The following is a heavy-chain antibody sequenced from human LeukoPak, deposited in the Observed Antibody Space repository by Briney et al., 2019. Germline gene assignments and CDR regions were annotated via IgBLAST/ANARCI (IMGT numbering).Heavy chain of an antibody. D-gene: IGHD3-3*01. V-gene: IGHV1-8*01. CDR3: ARVDFWSGYPENWFDP. J-gene: IGHJ5*02. Sequence: ASVKVSCKASRCTFTSYDLNWVRQATGQGLEWMGWMNPNSGDTGYAQKFQGRVTMTRDTSISTAYMELSSLRFEDTAVYYCARVDFWSGYPENWFDPWGQGTLVTVSS. CDR2: MNPNSGDT. CDR1: RCTFTSYD.